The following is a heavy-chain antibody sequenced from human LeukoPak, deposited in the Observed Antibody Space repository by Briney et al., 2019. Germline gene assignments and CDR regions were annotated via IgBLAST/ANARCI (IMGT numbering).Heavy chain of an antibody. D-gene: IGHD3-9*01. CDR2: IYSGGST. CDR3: ARAYDILTGLDY. Sequence: GGSLRLSCAASGFTVSSNYMSWVRQAPGKGPEWVSVIYSGGSTYYADSVEGRFTISRDNSKNTLYLQMNSLRAEDTAVYYCARAYDILTGLDYWGQGALVTVSS. V-gene: IGHV3-53*01. J-gene: IGHJ4*02. CDR1: GFTVSSNY.